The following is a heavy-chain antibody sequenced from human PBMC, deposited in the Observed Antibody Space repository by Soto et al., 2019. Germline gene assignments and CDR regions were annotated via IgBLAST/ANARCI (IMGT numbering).Heavy chain of an antibody. V-gene: IGHV3-30-3*01. Sequence: GGSLRLSCAASGFTFSSYAMHWVRQAPGKGLEWVAVISYGGSNKYYADSVKGRFTISRDNSKNTLYLQMNSLRAEDTAVYYCARDLEPQHFDYWGQGTLVTVSS. CDR3: ARDLEPQHFDY. CDR2: ISYGGSNK. CDR1: GFTFSSYA. J-gene: IGHJ4*02. D-gene: IGHD1-1*01.